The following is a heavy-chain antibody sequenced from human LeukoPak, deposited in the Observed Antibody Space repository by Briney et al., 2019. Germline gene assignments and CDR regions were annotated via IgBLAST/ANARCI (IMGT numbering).Heavy chain of an antibody. CDR1: GGTFSSYA. CDR2: IIPIFGTA. J-gene: IGHJ5*02. CDR3: ARSSQEWLQPVIWFDP. D-gene: IGHD3-3*01. V-gene: IGHV1-69*01. Sequence: ASVKVSCKASGGTFSSYAISWVRQAPGQGLEWMGGIIPIFGTANYAQKFQGRVTITADESTSTAYMELSSLRSEDTAVYYCARSSQEWLQPVIWFDPWGQGTLVTVSS.